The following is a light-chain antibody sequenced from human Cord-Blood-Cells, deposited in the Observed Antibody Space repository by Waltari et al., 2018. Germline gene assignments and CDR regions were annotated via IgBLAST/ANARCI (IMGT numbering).Light chain of an antibody. J-gene: IGKJ1*01. CDR3: QQYYSTPWT. V-gene: IGKV4-1*01. CDR2: WAS. Sequence: DIVMTQSPDSLAVSLGERATINCKSSQSVLYSSNNKNYLAWYQQKPGQPPKLLIYWASTLESGVPDRFSGSGSETDFTLTISSLQAEDVAVYYCQQYYSTPWTFGQGTKVEIK. CDR1: QSVLYSSNNKNY.